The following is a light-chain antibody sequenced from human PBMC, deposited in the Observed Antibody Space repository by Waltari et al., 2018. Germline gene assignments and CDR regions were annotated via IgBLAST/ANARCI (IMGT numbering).Light chain of an antibody. V-gene: IGKV4-1*01. CDR2: WAS. CDR1: QSVLYSSNNKNY. J-gene: IGKJ1*01. Sequence: DIVMTQSPDSLAVSLGERATINCKSSQSVLYSSNNKNYLAWYHEKAGQPPKLLIYWASTRDAGVPDRFSGSGSGTDFTLTISSLQAEDVAVYYCHQYYATPPDGKTFGQGTKVEIK. CDR3: HQYYATPPDGKT.